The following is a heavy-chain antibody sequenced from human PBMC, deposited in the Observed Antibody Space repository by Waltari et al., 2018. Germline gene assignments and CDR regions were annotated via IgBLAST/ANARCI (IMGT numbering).Heavy chain of an antibody. CDR2: IYHSGST. V-gene: IGHV4-38-2*01. D-gene: IGHD6-6*01. Sequence: QVQLQESGPGLVKPSETLSLTCAVSGYSISSGYYWGWIRQPPGKGLEWIGSIYHSGSTYYNPSLKSRVTISVDTSKNQFSLKLSSVTAADTAVYYCARPTFYSSSYYFDYWGQGTLVTVSS. CDR3: ARPTFYSSSYYFDY. CDR1: GYSISSGYY. J-gene: IGHJ4*02.